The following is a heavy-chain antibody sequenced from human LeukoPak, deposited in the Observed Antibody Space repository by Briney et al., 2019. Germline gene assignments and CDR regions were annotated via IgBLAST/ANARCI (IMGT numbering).Heavy chain of an antibody. CDR1: GLTFSSYA. CDR3: ARDLWVPAATPGTTTHDF. CDR2: ISYDGSNK. Sequence: GGSLRLSCAAPGLTFSSYAMHWVRQAPGKGLEWVAVISYDGSNKYYADSVKGRFTISRDNSKNTLYLQMNSLRAEDTAVYYCARDLWVPAATPGTTTHDFWGQGTLVTVSS. J-gene: IGHJ4*02. D-gene: IGHD2-2*01. V-gene: IGHV3-30-3*01.